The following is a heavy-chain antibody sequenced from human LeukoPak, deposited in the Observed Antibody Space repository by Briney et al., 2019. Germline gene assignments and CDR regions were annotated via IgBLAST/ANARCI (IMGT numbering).Heavy chain of an antibody. V-gene: IGHV1-46*01. CDR3: ARSYYYDSSGYYSPANY. Sequence: ASVKVSCKAPGYTFTSYYMHWVRQAPGQGLEWMGIINPSGGSTSYAQKFQGRVTMTRDTPTSTVYMELSSLRSEDTAVYYCARSYYYDSSGYYSPANYWGQGTLVTVSS. CDR2: INPSGGST. J-gene: IGHJ4*02. CDR1: GYTFTSYY. D-gene: IGHD3-22*01.